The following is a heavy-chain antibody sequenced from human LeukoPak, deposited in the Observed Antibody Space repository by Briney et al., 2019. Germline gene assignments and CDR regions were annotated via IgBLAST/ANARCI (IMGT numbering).Heavy chain of an antibody. Sequence: GSLRLSCAASGFTFNSYAMSWVRQAPGKGLEWIGSIYHSGSTYYNPSLKSRVTISVDTSKNQFSLKLSSVTAADTAVYYCARRTTSGVDAFDIWGQGTMVTVSS. CDR2: IYHSGST. CDR3: ARRTTSGVDAFDI. J-gene: IGHJ3*02. CDR1: GFTFNSYA. V-gene: IGHV4-38-2*01. D-gene: IGHD1-1*01.